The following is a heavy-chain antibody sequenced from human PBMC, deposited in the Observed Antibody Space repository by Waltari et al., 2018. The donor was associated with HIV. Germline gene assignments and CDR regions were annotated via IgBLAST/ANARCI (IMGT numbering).Heavy chain of an antibody. D-gene: IGHD6-19*01. V-gene: IGHV4-31*03. Sequence: QVQLQESGPGLVKPSQTLSLTCTVSGGSISSGGYYWSWIRQPPGKGLEWIGYIYYSGSTYYNPALKSRVTISVDTSKNQFSLKLSSVTAADTAVYYCARGPRGYSSGWYVDYWGQGTLVTVSS. CDR1: GGSISSGGYY. CDR3: ARGPRGYSSGWYVDY. CDR2: IYYSGST. J-gene: IGHJ4*02.